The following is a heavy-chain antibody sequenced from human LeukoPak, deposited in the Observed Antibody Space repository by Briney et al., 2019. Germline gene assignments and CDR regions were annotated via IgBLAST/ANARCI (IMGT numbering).Heavy chain of an antibody. CDR2: INPSGGST. D-gene: IGHD3-22*01. V-gene: IGHV1-46*01. CDR1: GYTFTSYY. Sequence: ASVKVSRKASGYTFTSYYMHWVRQAPGQGLEWMGIINPSGGSTNYAQKLQGRVTMTTDTSTSTAYMELRSLRSDDTAVYYCARDTLTRDSSGYYYGVRRLYYYYGMDVWGQGTTVTVSS. CDR3: ARDTLTRDSSGYYYGVRRLYYYYGMDV. J-gene: IGHJ6*02.